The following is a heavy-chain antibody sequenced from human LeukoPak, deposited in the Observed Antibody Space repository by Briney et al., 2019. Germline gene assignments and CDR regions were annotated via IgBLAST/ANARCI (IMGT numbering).Heavy chain of an antibody. V-gene: IGHV3-11*01. CDR1: GFTFRDYY. J-gene: IGHJ4*02. CDR3: ARGITMVRGVFDY. Sequence: PGGSLRLSCAASGFTFRDYYMSWIRQAPGKGLEWVSYISSSGSTIYYADSVKGRFTISRDNAKNSPYLQMNSLRAEDTAVYYCARGITMVRGVFDYWGQGTLVTVSS. CDR2: ISSSGSTI. D-gene: IGHD3-10*01.